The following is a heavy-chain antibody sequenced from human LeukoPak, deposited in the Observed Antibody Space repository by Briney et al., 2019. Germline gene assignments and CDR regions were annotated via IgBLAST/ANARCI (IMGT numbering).Heavy chain of an antibody. CDR2: MNPNSGNT. CDR3: ARADWGFEY. D-gene: IGHD7-27*01. CDR1: GYTFTGYY. V-gene: IGHV1-8*02. J-gene: IGHJ4*02. Sequence: ASVKVSCKASGYTFTGYYMHWVRQAPGQGLEWMGWMNPNSGNTGYAQKFQGRVTMTRNTSISTAYMELSSLRSEDTAVYYCARADWGFEYWGQGALVTVSS.